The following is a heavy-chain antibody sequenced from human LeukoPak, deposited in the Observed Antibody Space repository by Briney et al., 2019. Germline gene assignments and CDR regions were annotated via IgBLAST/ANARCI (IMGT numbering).Heavy chain of an antibody. CDR3: ARSNEDIVVVPAAM. CDR2: IFYRGGT. J-gene: IGHJ4*02. V-gene: IGHV4-59*01. CDR1: GASIRSYY. Sequence: SETLCLTCTVSGASIRSYYWSWIRQPPGKGLGWIGYIFYRGGTTYNPSLKSRVTISVDTSNNQFSLKLNAVTAADTAVYFCARSNEDIVVVPAAMWGQGTLVTVSS. D-gene: IGHD2-2*01.